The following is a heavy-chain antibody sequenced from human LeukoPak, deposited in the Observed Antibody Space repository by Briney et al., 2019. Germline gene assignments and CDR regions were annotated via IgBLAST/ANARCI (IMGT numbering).Heavy chain of an antibody. V-gene: IGHV5-51*01. D-gene: IGHD1-1*01. CDR2: INPGDSDT. J-gene: IGHJ6*02. CDR3: ARQSWPGTAHYGMDV. CDR1: GYSFTSYW. Sequence: GDTLKLSCKASGYSFTSYWIDWVRQMPGKGLGWMGIINPGDSDTRYSPSFRGQVTISADKSISTAYLQWSSLKASDTAMYYCARQSWPGTAHYGMDVWGQGTTVTVSS.